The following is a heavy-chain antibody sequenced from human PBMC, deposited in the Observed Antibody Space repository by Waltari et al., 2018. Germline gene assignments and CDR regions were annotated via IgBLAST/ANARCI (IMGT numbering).Heavy chain of an antibody. CDR2: IYHSGST. J-gene: IGHJ4*02. D-gene: IGHD2-15*01. V-gene: IGHV4-38-2*01. CDR1: GYSISSGYY. Sequence: QVQLQESGPGLVKPSETLSLTCAVSGYSISSGYYWGWIRQPPGKGLEWIGSIYHSGSTYYNPSLKSRVTISVDTSKNQFSLKLSSVTAADTAVYYCARHVAANPPATYIVVVVAATAGFFDYWGQGTLVTVSS. CDR3: ARHVAANPPATYIVVVVAATAGFFDY.